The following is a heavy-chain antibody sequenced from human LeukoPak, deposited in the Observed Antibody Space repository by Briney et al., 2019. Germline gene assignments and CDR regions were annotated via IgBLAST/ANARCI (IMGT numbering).Heavy chain of an antibody. Sequence: SETLSLTCTVSGGSMSSYCWSWIRQPPGKGLEWIGYIYYSGSIKYNPSLKSRVTISVDTSKNQFSLKLSSVTAADTAVYCARGARAGYNLEPFDYWGQGTLVTVSS. D-gene: IGHD5-24*01. V-gene: IGHV4-59*08. CDR2: IYYSGSI. CDR3: ARGARAGYNLEPFDY. CDR1: GGSMSSYC. J-gene: IGHJ4*02.